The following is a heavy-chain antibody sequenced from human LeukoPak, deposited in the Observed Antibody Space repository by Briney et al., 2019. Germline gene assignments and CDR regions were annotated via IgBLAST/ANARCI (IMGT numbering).Heavy chain of an antibody. Sequence: PGGSLRLSCAASGFTFSSYAMSWVRQAPGKGLEWVSAMRGSGGSTYYADSVKGRFTISRDNSKNTLYLQMNSLRAEDTAVYYCAKDKFNQPEGLFDYWGQGTLVTVSS. J-gene: IGHJ4*02. D-gene: IGHD2-2*01. CDR2: MRGSGGST. V-gene: IGHV3-23*01. CDR1: GFTFSSYA. CDR3: AKDKFNQPEGLFDY.